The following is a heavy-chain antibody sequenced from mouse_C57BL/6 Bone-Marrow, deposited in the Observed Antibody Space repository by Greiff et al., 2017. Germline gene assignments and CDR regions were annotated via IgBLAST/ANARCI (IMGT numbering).Heavy chain of an antibody. J-gene: IGHJ3*01. D-gene: IGHD2-5*01. V-gene: IGHV1-61*01. CDR3: ASSNYVVPWFAY. CDR1: GYTFTSYW. Sequence: QVQLQQPGAELVRPGSSVKLSCKASGYTFTSYWMDWVKQRPGQGLEWIGNIYPSDSETHYNQKFKDKATLTVDKSSSTAYIQLSSLTSEDSAVYFCASSNYVVPWFAYWGQGTLVTVAA. CDR2: IYPSDSET.